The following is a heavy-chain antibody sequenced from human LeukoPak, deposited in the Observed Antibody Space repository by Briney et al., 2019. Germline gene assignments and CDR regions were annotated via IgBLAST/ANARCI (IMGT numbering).Heavy chain of an antibody. CDR1: GYTFTGYY. V-gene: IGHV1-2*04. CDR3: ARDSRPTRYYYGSGSYYSYYYGMDV. Sequence: ASVKVSCTASGYTFTGYYMHWVRQAPGQGLEWMGWINPNSGGTNYAQKFQGWVTMTRDTSISTAYMELSRLRSDDTAVYYCARDSRPTRYYYGSGSYYSYYYGMDVWGQGTTVTVSS. J-gene: IGHJ6*02. CDR2: INPNSGGT. D-gene: IGHD3-10*01.